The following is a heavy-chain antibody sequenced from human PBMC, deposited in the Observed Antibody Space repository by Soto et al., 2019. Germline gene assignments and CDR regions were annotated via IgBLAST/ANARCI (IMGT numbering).Heavy chain of an antibody. CDR2: IIPILGIA. V-gene: IGHV1-69*02. CDR3: ARVRSGSYDWFDP. Sequence: SVKVSCKASGGTFSSYTISWVRQAPGQGLEWMGRIIPILGIANYAQKFQGRVTITADKSTSTAYMELSSLRSEDTAVYYCARVRSGSYDWFDPWGQGTLVTVSS. CDR1: GGTFSSYT. J-gene: IGHJ5*02. D-gene: IGHD3-10*01.